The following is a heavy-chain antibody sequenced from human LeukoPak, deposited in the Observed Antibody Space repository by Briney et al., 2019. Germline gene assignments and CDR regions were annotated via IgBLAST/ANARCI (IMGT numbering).Heavy chain of an antibody. D-gene: IGHD5-18*01. J-gene: IGHJ4*02. V-gene: IGHV3-30*18. Sequence: GGSLRLSCAASGFTFSSYEMNWVRQAPGKGLEWVAVISYDGSNKYYADSVKGRFTISRDNSKNTLYLQMNSLRAEDTAVYYCAKVLDTAMAYWGQGTLVTVSS. CDR3: AKVLDTAMAY. CDR1: GFTFSSYE. CDR2: ISYDGSNK.